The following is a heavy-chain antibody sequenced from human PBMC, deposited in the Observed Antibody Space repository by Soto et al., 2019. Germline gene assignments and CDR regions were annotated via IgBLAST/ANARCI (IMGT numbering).Heavy chain of an antibody. V-gene: IGHV1-3*01. Sequence: GASVKVSCKASGYTFTSYAMPWVRQAPGQRLEWMGWINAGNGNTKYSQKFQGRVTITRDTSASTAYMELSSLRADDTAIYYCARMASFGSLNCFDPWGQGTLVTVSS. J-gene: IGHJ5*02. D-gene: IGHD5-18*01. CDR3: ARMASFGSLNCFDP. CDR1: GYTFTSYA. CDR2: INAGNGNT.